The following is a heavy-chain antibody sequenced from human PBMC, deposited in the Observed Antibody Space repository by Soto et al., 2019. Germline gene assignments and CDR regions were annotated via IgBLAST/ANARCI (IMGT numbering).Heavy chain of an antibody. D-gene: IGHD2-15*01. J-gene: IGHJ4*02. CDR3: ARDRGYCSGGSCSALYYFDY. V-gene: IGHV4-31*03. Sequence: PSETLSLTCTASGGSISSGGYYWSWIRQHPGKGLEWIGYIYYSGSTYYNPSLKSRVTISVDTSKNQFSLKLSSVTAADTAVYYCARDRGYCSGGSCSALYYFDYWGQGTLVTVSS. CDR1: GGSISSGGYY. CDR2: IYYSGST.